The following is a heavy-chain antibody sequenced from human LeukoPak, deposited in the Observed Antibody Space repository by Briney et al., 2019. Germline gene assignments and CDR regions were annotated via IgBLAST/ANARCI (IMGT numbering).Heavy chain of an antibody. D-gene: IGHD2-2*01. J-gene: IGHJ4*02. V-gene: IGHV4-59*06. CDR1: GGSISSYY. CDR3: ARAVSVVPGEPSERYFDY. Sequence: SETLSLTCTVSGGSISSYYWSWIRQHLGKGLEWIGYIYYSGSTYYNPSLKSRVTISVDTSKNQFSLKLSSVTAADTAVYYCARAVSVVPGEPSERYFDYWGQGTLVTVSS. CDR2: IYYSGST.